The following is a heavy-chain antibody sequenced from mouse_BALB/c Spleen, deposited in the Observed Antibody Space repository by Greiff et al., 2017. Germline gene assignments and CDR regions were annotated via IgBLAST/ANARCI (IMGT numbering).Heavy chain of an antibody. Sequence: QVQLKESGPGLVAPSQSLSITCTVSGFSLTSYGVHWVRQPPGKGLEWLGVIWAGGSTNYNSALMSRLSISKDNSKSQVFLKMNSLQTDDTAMYYCARGGGYYGIPYFDVWGAGTTVTVSS. V-gene: IGHV2-9*02. D-gene: IGHD1-1*01. J-gene: IGHJ1*01. CDR3: ARGGGYYGIPYFDV. CDR2: IWAGGST. CDR1: GFSLTSYG.